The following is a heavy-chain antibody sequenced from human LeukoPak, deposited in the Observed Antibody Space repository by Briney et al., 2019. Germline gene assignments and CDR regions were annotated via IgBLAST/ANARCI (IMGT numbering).Heavy chain of an antibody. Sequence: GSLRLSCSASGFTFSSYAMHWVRQAPGKGLEYVSAISSNGGSTYYADSVKGRFTISRDNSKNTLYLQMSSLRAEDTAVYYCVRGYCSGGSCYTGDYWGQGTLVTVSS. D-gene: IGHD2-15*01. V-gene: IGHV3-64D*06. CDR2: ISSNGGST. CDR1: GFTFSSYA. CDR3: VRGYCSGGSCYTGDY. J-gene: IGHJ4*02.